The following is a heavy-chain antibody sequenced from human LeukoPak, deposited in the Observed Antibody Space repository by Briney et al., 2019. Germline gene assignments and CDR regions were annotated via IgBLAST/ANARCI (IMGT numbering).Heavy chain of an antibody. CDR2: IRYDGTNT. D-gene: IGHD3-22*01. Sequence: GGSLRLSCTPSGFTFSRYGMHCVRQSPGEGLEWVAFIRYDGTNTYYADSVKGRFTISRDNSKNTLYLQMNRLRAEDTAVYYCAKRAPDNSGPNWFDPWGQGTLVTVSS. V-gene: IGHV3-30*02. CDR1: GFTFSRYG. CDR3: AKRAPDNSGPNWFDP. J-gene: IGHJ5*02.